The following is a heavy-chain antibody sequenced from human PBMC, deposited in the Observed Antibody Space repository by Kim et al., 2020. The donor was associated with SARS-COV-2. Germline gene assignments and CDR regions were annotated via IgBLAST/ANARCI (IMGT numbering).Heavy chain of an antibody. CDR1: GFTFSSYS. CDR3: ARVPRRTGLVRGGYFDY. V-gene: IGHV3-21*01. J-gene: IGHJ4*02. CDR2: ISSSSSYI. Sequence: GGSLRLSCAASGFTFSSYSMNWVRQAPGKGLEWVSSISSSSSYIYYADSVKGRFTISRDNAKNSLYLQMNSLRAEDTAVYYCARVPRRTGLVRGGYFDYWGQGTLVTVSS. D-gene: IGHD6-19*01.